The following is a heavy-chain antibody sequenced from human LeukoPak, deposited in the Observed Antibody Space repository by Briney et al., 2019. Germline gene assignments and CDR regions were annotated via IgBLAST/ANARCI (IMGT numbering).Heavy chain of an antibody. CDR1: GFTFSGYT. Sequence: GGSLRLSCAASGFTFSGYTMSWVRQAPGKGLEWVSGMSGSGGSTYYADSVKGRFTISRDNSKNTLYLQMNSLRAEDTAVYYCARESSGSYPTDFDYWGQGTLVTVSS. J-gene: IGHJ4*02. V-gene: IGHV3-23*01. CDR3: ARESSGSYPTDFDY. CDR2: MSGSGGST. D-gene: IGHD1-26*01.